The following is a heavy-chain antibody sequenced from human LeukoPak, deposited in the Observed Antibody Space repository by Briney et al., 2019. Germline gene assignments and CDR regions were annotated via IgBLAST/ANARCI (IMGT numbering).Heavy chain of an antibody. J-gene: IGHJ4*02. D-gene: IGHD3-10*01. CDR3: ARTYGSGSYYPYFDY. CDR1: GGSISSYY. V-gene: IGHV4-59*08. Sequence: PSETLSLTCTVSGGSISSYYWSWIRQPPGKGLEWIGYIYSSGSTNYNPSLKSRVTISIDTSKNQFSLKLSSVTAADTAVYYCARTYGSGSYYPYFDYWGQGTLVTVSS. CDR2: IYSSGST.